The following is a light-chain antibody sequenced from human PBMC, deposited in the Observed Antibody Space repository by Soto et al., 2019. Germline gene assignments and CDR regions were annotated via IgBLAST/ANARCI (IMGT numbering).Light chain of an antibody. CDR1: QSVSRN. V-gene: IGKV3-15*01. Sequence: EIVMTQSPATLSVSPGERATLSCRASQSVSRNLAWYQQKPGQAPRLLISAAYSRATDVPARFSGSGSGTEFSLKISSLQSEDFAIYYCQQYNNWPYTFGQGTKLEIK. CDR2: AAY. J-gene: IGKJ2*01. CDR3: QQYNNWPYT.